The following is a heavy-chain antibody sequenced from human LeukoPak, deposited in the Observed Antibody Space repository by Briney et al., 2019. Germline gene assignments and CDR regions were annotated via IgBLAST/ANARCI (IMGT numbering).Heavy chain of an antibody. V-gene: IGHV3-30*18. CDR2: ISYDGSNK. CDR1: GFTFSSYG. Sequence: GGSLRLSCAASGFTFSSYGMHWVRQAPGKGLEWVAVISYDGSNKYYADSVKGRFTISRDNSKNTLYLQMNSLRAEDTAVYYCANLYSSSSEGDYWGQGTLVTVSS. D-gene: IGHD6-6*01. CDR3: ANLYSSSSEGDY. J-gene: IGHJ4*02.